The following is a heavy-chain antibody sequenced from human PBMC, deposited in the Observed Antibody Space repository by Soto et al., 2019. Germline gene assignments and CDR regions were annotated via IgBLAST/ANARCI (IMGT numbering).Heavy chain of an antibody. J-gene: IGHJ4*02. V-gene: IGHV1-3*01. Sequence: ASVKVSCKASGYTFTSYAMHWVRQAPGQRLEWMGWINAGNGNTKYSQKFQGRVTITRDTSASTGYMELSSLRSEDTAVYYCARGSGYYYWDDYWGQGTLVTVS. D-gene: IGHD3-22*01. CDR3: ARGSGYYYWDDY. CDR1: GYTFTSYA. CDR2: INAGNGNT.